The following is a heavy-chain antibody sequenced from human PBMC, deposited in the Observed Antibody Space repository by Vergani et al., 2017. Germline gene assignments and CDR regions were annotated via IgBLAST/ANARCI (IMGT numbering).Heavy chain of an antibody. CDR2: IYTSGST. CDR3: AKEGISDYYGSGSSWYFDL. CDR1: GGSISSGSYY. Sequence: QVQLQESGPGLVKPSQTLSLTCTVSGGSISSGSYYWSWIRQPAGKGLEWIGRIYTSGSTNYNPSLKSRVTISGDKSKNQFSLKLSSVTAADTAVYYCAKEGISDYYGSGSSWYFDLWGRGTLVTVSS. V-gene: IGHV4-61*02. J-gene: IGHJ2*01. D-gene: IGHD3-10*01.